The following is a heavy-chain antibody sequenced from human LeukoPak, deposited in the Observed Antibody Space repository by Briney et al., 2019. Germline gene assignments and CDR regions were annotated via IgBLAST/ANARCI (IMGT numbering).Heavy chain of an antibody. CDR3: VRDWGYDSSGYWQKYFDT. Sequence: GGSLRLSCATSGFAFSTFWMHWVRQAPGKGLVWVSRINHDGSSTNYADSVKGRFTISRDNAKNTLYLQMNSLRAEDTAVYYCVRDWGYDSSGYWQKYFDTWGQGTLVTVSS. D-gene: IGHD6-19*01. J-gene: IGHJ4*02. V-gene: IGHV3-74*01. CDR1: GFAFSTFW. CDR2: INHDGSST.